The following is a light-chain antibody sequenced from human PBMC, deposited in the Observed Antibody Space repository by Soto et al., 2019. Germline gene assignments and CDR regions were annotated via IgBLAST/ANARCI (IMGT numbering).Light chain of an antibody. V-gene: IGKV1-39*01. Sequence: DIQMTQSPSSLSASVGDRVTITCRASQSIKNYLNWYQQKPGKAPRLLIYAASSLQSGVPSRFSGSGSGTDFTLTISSLQPEDFATYYCQQSYTTPITFGKGTKVDIK. CDR1: QSIKNY. CDR2: AAS. J-gene: IGKJ1*01. CDR3: QQSYTTPIT.